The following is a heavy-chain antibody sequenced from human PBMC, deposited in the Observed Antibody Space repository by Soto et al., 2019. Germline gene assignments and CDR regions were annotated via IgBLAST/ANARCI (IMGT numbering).Heavy chain of an antibody. Sequence: SVKVSCKASGGSFPSYAISWVRQAPGQGLEWMGGIIPIFGTANYAQKFQGRVTITADESTSTAYMELSGLRSEDTAVYYCARDRAESDRSGLHYSGPGTLLAVST. CDR3: ARDRAESDRSGLHY. CDR2: IIPIFGTA. V-gene: IGHV1-69*13. D-gene: IGHD3-22*01. CDR1: GGSFPSYA. J-gene: IGHJ4*02.